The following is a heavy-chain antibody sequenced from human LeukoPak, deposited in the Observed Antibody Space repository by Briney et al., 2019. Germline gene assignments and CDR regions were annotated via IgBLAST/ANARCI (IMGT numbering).Heavy chain of an antibody. CDR2: IYYSGST. J-gene: IGHJ4*02. CDR1: GGSVSSGSYY. CDR3: AREAMYSYGNNFDY. Sequence: SETLSLTCTVSGGSVSSGSYYWSWIRQPPGTGLEWIGYIYYSGSTNYNPSLKSRVTISVDTSKNHFSLKLSSVTAADTAVYHCAREAMYSYGNNFDYWGQGTLVTVSS. V-gene: IGHV4-61*03. D-gene: IGHD5-18*01.